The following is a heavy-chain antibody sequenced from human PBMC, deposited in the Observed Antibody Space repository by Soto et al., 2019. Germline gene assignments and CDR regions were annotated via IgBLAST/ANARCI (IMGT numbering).Heavy chain of an antibody. CDR2: IIPMFGTP. J-gene: IGHJ2*01. Sequence: QVQLVQSGAEVKKPGSSVKVSCKASGGTFTYSAVSWVRQAPGQGLEWMGGIIPMFGTPNYAQKFQGRLTISADESTSTVYMELSSLRSEDAAVYYCARGTRRDVYREYWDFDLWGRGTLVTVSS. V-gene: IGHV1-69*01. CDR1: GGTFTYSA. CDR3: ARGTRRDVYREYWDFDL.